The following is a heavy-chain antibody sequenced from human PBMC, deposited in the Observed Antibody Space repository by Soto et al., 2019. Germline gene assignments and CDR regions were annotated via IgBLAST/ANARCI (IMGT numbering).Heavy chain of an antibody. CDR3: AREVLGTFDP. V-gene: IGHV4-30-2*01. Sequence: SETLSLTCAVSGGSISSGGYSWSWIRQPPGKGLEWIGYIYHSGSTYYNPSLKSRATKSVDRSKNQFSLKLSSVTAADTAVYYCAREVLGTFDPWGQGTLVTVSS. CDR1: GGSISSGGYS. CDR2: IYHSGST. J-gene: IGHJ5*02. D-gene: IGHD1-7*01.